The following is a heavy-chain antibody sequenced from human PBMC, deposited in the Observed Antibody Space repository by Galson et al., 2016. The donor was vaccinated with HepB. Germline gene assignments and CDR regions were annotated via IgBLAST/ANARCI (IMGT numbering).Heavy chain of an antibody. CDR1: GFTFSDRL. CDR3: VKDVYCGSTGCYAWFDS. V-gene: IGHV3-64D*09. Sequence: SLRLSCAASGFTFSDRLMHWVRQAPGKGLDYVSAISSAGDRTYYADSVEGRFTISRDNSENTLYLQMSSLRAEDTVGSYCVKDVYCGSTGCYAWFDSWGQGILVTVSS. D-gene: IGHD2-2*01. CDR2: ISSAGDRT. J-gene: IGHJ5*01.